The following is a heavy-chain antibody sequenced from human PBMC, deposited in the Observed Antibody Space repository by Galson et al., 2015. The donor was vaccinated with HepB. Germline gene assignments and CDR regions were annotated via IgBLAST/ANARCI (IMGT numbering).Heavy chain of an antibody. CDR1: GYRFTNYG. CDR2: ISAYNGNT. D-gene: IGHD4-17*01. Sequence: SVKVSCKASGYRFTNYGTSWVRQVPGQGLEWIGWISAYNGNTNYAQKLQGRVTMTTDTSTSTAYMELRSLRSDDTAVYYCAGRVGDFPSWYGMDVWGQGTTVTVSS. J-gene: IGHJ6*02. CDR3: AGRVGDFPSWYGMDV. V-gene: IGHV1-18*01.